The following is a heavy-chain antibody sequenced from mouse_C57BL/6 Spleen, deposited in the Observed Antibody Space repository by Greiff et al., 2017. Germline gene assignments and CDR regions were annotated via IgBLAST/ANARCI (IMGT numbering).Heavy chain of an antibody. D-gene: IGHD2-4*01. V-gene: IGHV1-15*01. CDR2: IDPETGGT. J-gene: IGHJ2*01. CDR3: TREYDYDGYFGC. CDR1: GYTFTDYE. Sequence: QVQLQQSGAELVRPGASVTLSCKASGYTFTDYEMHWVKQTPVHGLEWIGAIDPETGGTAYNQKFKGKAILTADKSSSTAFIELRSLTSEDSAAYYCTREYDYDGYFGCWGKGTTLTVSS.